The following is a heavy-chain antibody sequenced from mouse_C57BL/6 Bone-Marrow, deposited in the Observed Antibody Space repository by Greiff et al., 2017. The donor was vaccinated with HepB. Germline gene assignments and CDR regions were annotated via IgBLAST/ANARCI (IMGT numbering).Heavy chain of an antibody. CDR3: AKNLGYYGSSYVRAMDY. Sequence: QVQLQQSGPGLVQPSQSLSITCTVSGFSLTSYGVHWVRQSPGKGLEWLGVIWRGGSTDYNAAFMSRLSITKDNSKSQVFFKMNSLLADDTAIYYCAKNLGYYGSSYVRAMDYWGQGTSVTVSS. J-gene: IGHJ4*01. CDR1: GFSLTSYG. D-gene: IGHD1-1*01. CDR2: IWRGGST. V-gene: IGHV2-5*01.